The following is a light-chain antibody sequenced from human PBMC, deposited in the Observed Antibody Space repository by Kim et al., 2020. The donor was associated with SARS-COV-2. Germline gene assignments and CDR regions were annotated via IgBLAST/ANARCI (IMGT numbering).Light chain of an antibody. V-gene: IGKV3-15*01. CDR3: QQYNNWPRT. CDR1: QSVSSN. CDR2: DAS. J-gene: IGKJ1*01. Sequence: EIVMTQSPATLSVSPGERATLSCRASQSVSSNLAWYQQKPGQAPRLLIYDASTRATGIPARFSGSGSGTEFTLTISSLQSEDFAVYYCQQYNNWPRTFGQVTKVDIK.